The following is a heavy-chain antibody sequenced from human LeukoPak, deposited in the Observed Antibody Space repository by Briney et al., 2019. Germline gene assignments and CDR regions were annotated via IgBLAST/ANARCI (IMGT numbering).Heavy chain of an antibody. CDR1: GYTFTGYY. CDR2: INPNSGGT. CDR3: ARDEESRRDAFDI. Sequence: ASVKVSCKASGYTFTGYYMHWVRQAPGQGLEWMGWINPNSGGTNYTQKFQGRVTMTRDTSISTAYMELSRLRSDDTAVYYCARDEESRRDAFDIWGQGTMVTVSS. J-gene: IGHJ3*02. V-gene: IGHV1-2*02.